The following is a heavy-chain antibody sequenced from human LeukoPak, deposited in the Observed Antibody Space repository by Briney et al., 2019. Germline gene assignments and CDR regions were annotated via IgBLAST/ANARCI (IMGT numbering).Heavy chain of an antibody. D-gene: IGHD3-10*01. Sequence: ETPLQISCKGSGYSFTNYWIGRVLQMPAKKLEWMGIIYPGDSDTRYSPSFQGQVTISADKSISTAYLQWSSLKASDTAMYYCARSREGSYWGQGTLVTVSS. J-gene: IGHJ4*02. V-gene: IGHV5-51*01. CDR3: ARSREGSY. CDR1: GYSFTNYW. CDR2: IYPGDSDT.